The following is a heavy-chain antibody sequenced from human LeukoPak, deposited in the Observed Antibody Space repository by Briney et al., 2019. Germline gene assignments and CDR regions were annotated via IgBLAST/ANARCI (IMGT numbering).Heavy chain of an antibody. V-gene: IGHV3-21*01. J-gene: IGHJ4*02. CDR3: ARDYPDDCSSKSCPSPFDY. D-gene: IGHD2-2*01. CDR1: GCTFSSYS. CDR2: ISSSGSYT. Sequence: GGSLRLSCAASGCTFSSYSMSWVRQAPGKGLEWVSSISSSGSYTYYADSVKGRFTISRDNAKNSLYLQMNSLRAEDTAAYYCARDYPDDCSSKSCPSPFDYWGQGTLVTVSS.